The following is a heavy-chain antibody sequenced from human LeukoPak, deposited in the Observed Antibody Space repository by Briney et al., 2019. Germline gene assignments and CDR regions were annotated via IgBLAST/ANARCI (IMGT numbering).Heavy chain of an antibody. V-gene: IGHV4-39*01. J-gene: IGHJ4*02. Sequence: SETLSLTCTVSGGSVSSSSYYWGWIRQPPGKGLEWIGSIYYSGSTYYNPSLKGRVTISIDTSKNQFSLRLSSVTAADTAVYYCARTLGLAGKVFLDYWGQGTLVTVSS. CDR2: IYYSGST. D-gene: IGHD6-19*01. CDR1: GGSVSSSSYY. CDR3: ARTLGLAGKVFLDY.